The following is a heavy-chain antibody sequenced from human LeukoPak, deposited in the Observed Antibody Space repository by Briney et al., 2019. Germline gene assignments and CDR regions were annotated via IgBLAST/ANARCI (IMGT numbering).Heavy chain of an antibody. Sequence: SETLSLTCAVYGGPFSGYYCSWIRQPPGKGLEWIGEINHSGSTNYNPSLKSRVTISVDTSKNQFSLKLSSVTAADTAVYYCARPIAAAGSLVVWFDPWGQGNLVTVSS. CDR1: GGPFSGYY. V-gene: IGHV4-34*01. D-gene: IGHD6-13*01. J-gene: IGHJ5*02. CDR2: INHSGST. CDR3: ARPIAAAGSLVVWFDP.